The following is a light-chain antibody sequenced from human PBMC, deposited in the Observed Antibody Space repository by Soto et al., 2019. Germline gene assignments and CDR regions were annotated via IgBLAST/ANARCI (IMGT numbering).Light chain of an antibody. CDR1: QVISTS. J-gene: IGKJ5*01. CDR3: QQPFAAPID. V-gene: IGKV1-9*01. Sequence: DVKMTPGPTVVCTDTGTRVSVTFPASQVISTSLAWYQVKPGKHTKLLTYSASTSESGVPSRFSDTVSGREFNVTITSMHTDDFTTYHCQQPFAAPIDLGQGTR. CDR2: SAS.